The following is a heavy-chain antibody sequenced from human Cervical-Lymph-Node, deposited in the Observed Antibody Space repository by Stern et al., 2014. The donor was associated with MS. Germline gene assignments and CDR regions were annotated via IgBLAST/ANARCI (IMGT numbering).Heavy chain of an antibody. Sequence: QLQLQESGPGLVKPSETLSLTCTVSGGSVSSGRYYWNWIRQPPGKGLEWIGNIHYSGRTNYNPSLKSRVTVSVDTSKNQFSLKLSSVTAADTAVYFCACISGGTCLDWGQGTLITVSS. CDR3: ACISGGTCLD. CDR1: GGSVSSGRYY. D-gene: IGHD2-15*01. CDR2: IHYSGRT. J-gene: IGHJ4*02. V-gene: IGHV4-61*01.